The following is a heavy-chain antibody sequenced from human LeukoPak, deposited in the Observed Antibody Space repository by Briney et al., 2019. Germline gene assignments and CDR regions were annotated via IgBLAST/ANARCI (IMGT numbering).Heavy chain of an antibody. CDR2: INHSGST. CDR3: AGDSSGYYRFVAFDI. J-gene: IGHJ3*02. V-gene: IGHV4-38-2*02. D-gene: IGHD3-22*01. Sequence: PSETLSLTCAVSGYSISSGHYWGWIRQPPGKGLEWIGEINHSGSTNYNPSLKSRVTISIDTSKNQFSLKLSSVTAADTAVYYCAGDSSGYYRFVAFDIWGQGQWSPSLQ. CDR1: GYSISSGHY.